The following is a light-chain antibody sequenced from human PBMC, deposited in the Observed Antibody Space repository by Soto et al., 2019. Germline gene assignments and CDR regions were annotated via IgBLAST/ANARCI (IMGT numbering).Light chain of an antibody. V-gene: IGKV1-33*01. CDR3: QQYDNFPPA. CDR2: DAS. CDR1: QDISNY. Sequence: DIQMTQSPSSLSASVGDRVTITCQASQDISNYLNWYQQKPGKAPKLLIYDASNLETGVPSRFSGSGSVTDFTFTISSLQPEDIATYYCQQYDNFPPAFGGGTKVEIK. J-gene: IGKJ4*01.